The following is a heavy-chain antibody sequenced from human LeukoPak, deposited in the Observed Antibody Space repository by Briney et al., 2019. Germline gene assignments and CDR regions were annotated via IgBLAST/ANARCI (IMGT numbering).Heavy chain of an antibody. CDR1: GFTFSSHW. CDR2: IKQDGSEK. V-gene: IGHV3-7*03. Sequence: PGGSLRLSCAASGFTFSSHWMSWVRQAPGKGLEWVANIKQDGSEKYYVDSVKGRFTISRDNAKNSLYLQMNSLRAEDTAVYYCARPYYDILTGIEYYFDYWGQGTLVTVSS. J-gene: IGHJ4*02. CDR3: ARPYYDILTGIEYYFDY. D-gene: IGHD3-9*01.